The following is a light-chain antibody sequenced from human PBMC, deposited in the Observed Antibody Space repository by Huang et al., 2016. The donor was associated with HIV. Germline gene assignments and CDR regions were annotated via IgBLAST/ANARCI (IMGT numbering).Light chain of an antibody. CDR1: QDISNY. CDR3: QQYDSLPVT. V-gene: IGKV1-33*01. CDR2: DAS. Sequence: EIQMTQSPSSLSSSVGDRVTITCQASQDISNYLSWYQQRPGKSPKLLIYDASNLETGVPSRFSASGAGTDFTFNINSLQPEDIATYYCQQYDSLPVTFGQGTRLEIK. J-gene: IGKJ5*01.